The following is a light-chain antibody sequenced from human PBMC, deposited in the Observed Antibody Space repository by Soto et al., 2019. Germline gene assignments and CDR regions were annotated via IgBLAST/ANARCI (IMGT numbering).Light chain of an antibody. CDR3: QQTNTFPST. CDR1: QGISIW. J-gene: IGKJ5*01. CDR2: AAS. V-gene: IGKV1D-12*01. Sequence: DIQMTQSPSSVSASVGDRVSITCRASQGISIWLAWYQQKPGKAPKLLIYAASSLQSGVPSRFSGRGSGTDFTLTISSLPPEDFATYYCQQTNTFPSTFGQGTRLEIK.